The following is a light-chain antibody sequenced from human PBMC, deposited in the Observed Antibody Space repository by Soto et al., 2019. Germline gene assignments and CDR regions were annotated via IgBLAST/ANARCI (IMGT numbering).Light chain of an antibody. Sequence: EIVLTQSPGTLSLSPGERATLSCRASQAVTSSYLAWYQQKPGQAPRFLIYGPSIRATRIPDRFSGSGSVTDFTLTISRLEPEDFAVYYCQQYDSSPLTFGGGTKGEIK. V-gene: IGKV3-20*01. CDR3: QQYDSSPLT. CDR2: GPS. J-gene: IGKJ4*01. CDR1: QAVTSSY.